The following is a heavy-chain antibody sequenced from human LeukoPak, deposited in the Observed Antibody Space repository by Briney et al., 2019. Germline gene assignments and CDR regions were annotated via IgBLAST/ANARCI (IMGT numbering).Heavy chain of an antibody. J-gene: IGHJ4*02. Sequence: GGSLRLSCAVSGFTLRNYDMHWGRQAPGKGLGWVAGIWYDGSNKYYADSVKGRFTISRDNSKNTLYLQMNPLRAEDTAVYYCARDPGGVVYFDYWGQGTLVTVSS. D-gene: IGHD2-8*01. V-gene: IGHV3-33*01. CDR3: ARDPGGVVYFDY. CDR2: IWYDGSNK. CDR1: GFTLRNYD.